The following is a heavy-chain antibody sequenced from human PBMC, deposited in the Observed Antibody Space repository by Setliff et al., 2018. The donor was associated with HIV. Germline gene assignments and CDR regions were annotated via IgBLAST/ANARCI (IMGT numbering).Heavy chain of an antibody. CDR1: GGSISSSNY. CDR2: IYYTGST. Sequence: PSETLSLTCVVSGGSISSSNYWSWIRQYPGKGLEWIGYIYYTGSTYYNPSLKSRVTISADTSKNQFSLNLSSVTAADTAVYYCARLGDFSYSSHYLYAFDFWGHGALVTVSS. J-gene: IGHJ4*03. CDR3: ARLGDFSYSSHYLYAFDF. D-gene: IGHD3-3*01. V-gene: IGHV4-31*11.